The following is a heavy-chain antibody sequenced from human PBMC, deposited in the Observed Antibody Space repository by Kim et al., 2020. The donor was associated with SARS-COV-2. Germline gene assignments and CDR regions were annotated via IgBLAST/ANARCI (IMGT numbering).Heavy chain of an antibody. J-gene: IGHJ3*02. CDR3: ARGSNYYDSSSKDAFEI. CDR2: IWYDGSNK. V-gene: IGHV3-33*01. D-gene: IGHD3-22*01. CDR1: GFTFSSYG. Sequence: GGSLRLSCAASGFTFSSYGLHWVRQAPGKGLEWVAVIWYDGSNKYYADSVKGRSTISRDNSKNTLYLQMNSLRAEDTAVYYCARGSNYYDSSSKDAFEIWGQGTMVTVSS.